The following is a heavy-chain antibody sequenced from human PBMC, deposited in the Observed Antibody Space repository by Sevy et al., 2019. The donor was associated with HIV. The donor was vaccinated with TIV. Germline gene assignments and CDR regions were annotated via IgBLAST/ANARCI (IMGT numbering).Heavy chain of an antibody. CDR3: AREMGDS. CDR1: GGSISRGGYY. J-gene: IGHJ4*02. CDR2: ISYSGST. V-gene: IGHV4-31*03. Sequence: SETLSLTCTVSGGSISRGGYYWSWIRQHQGKGLEWIGYISYSGSTSYNPSLKSRLTISVDTSKNQFSLRLTSVIAADTAVYYCAREMGDSWGQGILVTVSS.